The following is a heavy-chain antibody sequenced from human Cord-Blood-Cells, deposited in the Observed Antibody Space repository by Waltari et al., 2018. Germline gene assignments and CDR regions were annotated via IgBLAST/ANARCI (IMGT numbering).Heavy chain of an antibody. CDR3: VLGDSGYAWYFDY. CDR1: GGAFRSFA. CDR2: IIPSLGIA. J-gene: IGHJ4*02. D-gene: IGHD5-12*01. Sequence: VQLVQSGAEVNKTGFSVKVSCKASGGAFRSFAIRLVRQSPGQGLEWMGGIIPSLGIANYAQKFQGRVTITADKSTSTAYMELSSLRSEDTAVYYCVLGDSGYAWYFDYWGQGTLVTVSS. V-gene: IGHV1-69*10.